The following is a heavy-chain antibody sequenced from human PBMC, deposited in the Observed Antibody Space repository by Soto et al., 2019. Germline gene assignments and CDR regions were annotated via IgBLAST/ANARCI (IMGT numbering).Heavy chain of an antibody. CDR3: TRDVERRSGYYFKNWFDP. CDR1: GYTFTSYY. CDR2: INPSGGST. J-gene: IGHJ5*01. D-gene: IGHD3-22*01. V-gene: IGHV1-46*01. Sequence: QVQLVRSGPEVKKPGASVKVSCKASGYTFTSYYMHWVRQAPGQGLEWMGIINPSGGSTTYAQKFQGRVTMTRDTSTSTVYMELSSLRSEDTAVYYSTRDVERRSGYYFKNWFDPWGQGSLVTVSS.